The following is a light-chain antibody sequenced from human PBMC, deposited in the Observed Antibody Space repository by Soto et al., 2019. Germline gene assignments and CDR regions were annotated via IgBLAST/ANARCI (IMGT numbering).Light chain of an antibody. CDR1: SSDIGGYNY. Sequence: QSALTQPPSASGFPGQSVTISCTGTSSDIGGYNYVSWYQQHPGKAPKLMIYEVSKRPSGVPDRFSGSKSGNTASLTVSGLQAEDEADYYCSSYAGSNQGVFGGGTKLTVL. V-gene: IGLV2-8*01. CDR3: SSYAGSNQGV. J-gene: IGLJ2*01. CDR2: EVS.